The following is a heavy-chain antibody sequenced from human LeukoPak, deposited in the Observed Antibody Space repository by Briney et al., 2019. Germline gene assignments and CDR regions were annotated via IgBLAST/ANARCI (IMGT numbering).Heavy chain of an antibody. J-gene: IGHJ4*02. CDR2: IYPGESDT. CDR3: ARGRTIFGVADDFDF. D-gene: IGHD3-3*01. V-gene: IGHV5-51*01. Sequence: GGALEISWEGAGCHFNRYWIGWGRQMHGKGREGRGIIYPGESDTRYSPSFQGHVTISADKSISTAYLQWSSLKASDTAMYYCARGRTIFGVADDFDFWGQGTLVTVPS. CDR1: GCHFNRYW.